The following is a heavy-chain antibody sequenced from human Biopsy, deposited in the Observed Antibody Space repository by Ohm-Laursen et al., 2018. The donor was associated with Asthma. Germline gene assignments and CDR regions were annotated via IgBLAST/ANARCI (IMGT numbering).Heavy chain of an antibody. CDR3: ARDSPNHSALLDS. Sequence: LSLTCAAPGFTVSRDYMFWVRQAPGKGLEWVSVIYSGGTSHTADSVRGRFTISRDYSKNTLYLQMNSLRAEDTAVYYCARDSPNHSALLDSWGQGTLVTVSS. CDR2: IYSGGTS. CDR1: GFTVSRDY. J-gene: IGHJ4*02. V-gene: IGHV3-53*01. D-gene: IGHD1-14*01.